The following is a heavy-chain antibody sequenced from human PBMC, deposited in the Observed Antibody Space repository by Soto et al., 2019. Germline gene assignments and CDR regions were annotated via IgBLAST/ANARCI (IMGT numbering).Heavy chain of an antibody. CDR3: AGGAPPDDYGDYDY. CDR1: GGTFSSYA. Sequence: QVQLVQSGAEVKKPGSSVKVSCKASGGTFSSYAISWVRQAPGQGLEWMGGIIPIFGTANYAQKFQGRVTMTADESTSTADMELSSLRSEDTAVYYCAGGAPPDDYGDYDYWGQGALVTVSS. V-gene: IGHV1-69*12. D-gene: IGHD4-17*01. CDR2: IIPIFGTA. J-gene: IGHJ4*02.